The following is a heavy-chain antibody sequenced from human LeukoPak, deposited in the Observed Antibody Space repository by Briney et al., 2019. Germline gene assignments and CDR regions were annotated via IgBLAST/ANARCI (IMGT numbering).Heavy chain of an antibody. D-gene: IGHD2-21*02. CDR3: ARDDTPLCGGDCFTDY. CDR2: ISSSSSTI. J-gene: IGHJ4*02. V-gene: IGHV3-48*04. CDR1: GFTFSSYS. Sequence: GGSLRLSCAASGFTFSSYSMNWVRQAPGKGLEWVSYISSSSSTIYYADSVKGRFTISRDNAKNSLYLQMNSLRAEDTAVYYCARDDTPLCGGDCFTDYWGQGTLVTVSS.